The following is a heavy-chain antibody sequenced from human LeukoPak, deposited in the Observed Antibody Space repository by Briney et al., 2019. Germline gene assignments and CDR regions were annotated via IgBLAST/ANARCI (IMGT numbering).Heavy chain of an antibody. CDR3: ARALNAGYSPYYFDY. D-gene: IGHD5-18*01. V-gene: IGHV1-2*02. Sequence: ASVKVSCKASGYTFTGYYMHWGRQAPGQGLEWMGWINPNSGGTNYAQKFQGRVTMTRDTSISTAYMELSRLRSDDTAVYYCARALNAGYSPYYFDYWGQGTLVTVSS. CDR2: INPNSGGT. CDR1: GYTFTGYY. J-gene: IGHJ4*02.